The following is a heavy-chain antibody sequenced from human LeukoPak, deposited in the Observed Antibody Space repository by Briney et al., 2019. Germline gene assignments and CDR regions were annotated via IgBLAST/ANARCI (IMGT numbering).Heavy chain of an antibody. V-gene: IGHV3-23*01. CDR2: ISSSGGST. CDR1: GFTFSSYA. D-gene: IGHD6-13*01. Sequence: GASLRLSCAASGFTFSSYAMSWVRQAPGKGLEWVSAISSSGGSTYYADSVKGRFTISRDNSKNTLYLQMNSLRAEDTAVYYCAKGTPQYSSSWYYFDYWGQGTLVTVSS. J-gene: IGHJ4*02. CDR3: AKGTPQYSSSWYYFDY.